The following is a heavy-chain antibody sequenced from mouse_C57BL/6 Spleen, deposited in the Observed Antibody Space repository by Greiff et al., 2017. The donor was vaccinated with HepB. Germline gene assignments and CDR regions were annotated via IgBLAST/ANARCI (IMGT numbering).Heavy chain of an antibody. J-gene: IGHJ4*01. D-gene: IGHD1-1*01. Sequence: QVQLQQPGAELVKPGASVKVSCKASGYTFTSYCMHWVKQRPGQGLEWIGRIHPSDSDTNYNQKFKGKATLTVDKSSSTAYMQLSSLTSEDSAVYYCAMGSSLYYAMDYWGQGTSVTVSS. CDR3: AMGSSLYYAMDY. V-gene: IGHV1-74*01. CDR2: IHPSDSDT. CDR1: GYTFTSYC.